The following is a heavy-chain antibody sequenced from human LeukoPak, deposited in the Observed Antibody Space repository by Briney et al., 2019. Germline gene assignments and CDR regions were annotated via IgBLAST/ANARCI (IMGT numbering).Heavy chain of an antibody. CDR3: ARHPPYFPRFDFWSGPNYFDY. Sequence: PSETLSLTCTVSGVPISSYYWIWIRQPPGKGLVGMVYILYSGSTNYNPSLKSRVTISVDTSKHQFSLKLISVPAEATAVYYCARHPPYFPRFDFWSGPNYFDYWGQGTLVTVST. V-gene: IGHV4-59*08. D-gene: IGHD3-3*01. CDR2: ILYSGST. CDR1: GVPISSYY. J-gene: IGHJ4*02.